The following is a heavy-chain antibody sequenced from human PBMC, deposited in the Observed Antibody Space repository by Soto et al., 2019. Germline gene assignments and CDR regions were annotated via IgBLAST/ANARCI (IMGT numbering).Heavy chain of an antibody. CDR3: ARDTYYYDSSGQPY. J-gene: IGHJ4*02. V-gene: IGHV3-53*01. CDR1: GFTVSRSY. D-gene: IGHD3-22*01. CDR2: IYSGGST. Sequence: EVQLVESGGGLIQPGGSLRVSCAASGFTVSRSYMSWVRQAPGKGLEWVSVIYSGGSTNYADSVKGRFTISSDNSKNTLYLQMNILRVEDTAVYYCARDTYYYDSSGQPYWGQGTLVTVSS.